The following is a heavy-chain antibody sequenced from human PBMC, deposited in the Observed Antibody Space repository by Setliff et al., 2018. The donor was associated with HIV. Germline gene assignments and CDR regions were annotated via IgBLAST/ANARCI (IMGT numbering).Heavy chain of an antibody. V-gene: IGHV4-4*07. D-gene: IGHD2-15*01. CDR3: ALTGHRLLRGYMDV. CDR2: LYVSGDT. CDR1: GGSISNYY. J-gene: IGHJ6*03. Sequence: PSETLSLTCTVSGGSISNYYWSWIRQPAGKGLECIGRLYVSGDTNYNPSLKSRVTMSLDTSKKHFSLNLKSVTAADTAVYYCALTGHRLLRGYMDVWGKGTTVNVFS.